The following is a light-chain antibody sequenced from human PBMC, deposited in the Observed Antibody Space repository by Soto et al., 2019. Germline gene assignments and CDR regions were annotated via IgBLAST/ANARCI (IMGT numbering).Light chain of an antibody. V-gene: IGLV2-14*01. J-gene: IGLJ2*01. CDR3: SSYTSSSVV. Sequence: QSALTQPASVSGSPGQSITISCTGTSSDVGVYNYVSWYQQPPGTAPKLMIYDLNNRPSGVSNRFSGSKSGNTASLTISGLQAEDDVDYYCSSYTSSSVVFGGGTKLTVL. CDR2: DLN. CDR1: SSDVGVYNY.